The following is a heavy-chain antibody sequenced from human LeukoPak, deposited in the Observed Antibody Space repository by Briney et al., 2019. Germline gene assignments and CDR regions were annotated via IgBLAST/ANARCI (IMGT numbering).Heavy chain of an antibody. CDR2: IYYSGST. Sequence: SETLSLTCTVSGGSISSGGYYWSWIRQHPGKGLEWIVYIYYSGSTYYNPSLKSRVTISVDTSKNQFSLKLSSVPAADTAVYYCARARDYYGSGSYCFDPWGQGTLVTVSS. CDR3: ARARDYYGSGSYCFDP. CDR1: GGSISSGGYY. J-gene: IGHJ5*02. D-gene: IGHD3-10*01. V-gene: IGHV4-31*03.